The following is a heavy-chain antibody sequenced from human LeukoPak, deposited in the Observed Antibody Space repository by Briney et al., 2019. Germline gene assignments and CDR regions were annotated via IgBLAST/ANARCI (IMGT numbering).Heavy chain of an antibody. CDR3: AKTDFCDYGAFNI. CDR1: DYSISSGYS. J-gene: IGHJ3*02. D-gene: IGHD4-17*01. V-gene: IGHV4-38-2*01. CDR2: FYLSGTT. Sequence: SETLSLTCAVRDYSISSGYSWGWVRQPPGKGLEWIANFYLSGTTYYNPSLKSRVTISLGTSNNHFSLKLSSVTASDTAVYWCAKTDFCDYGAFNIWGQGTMVTVSS.